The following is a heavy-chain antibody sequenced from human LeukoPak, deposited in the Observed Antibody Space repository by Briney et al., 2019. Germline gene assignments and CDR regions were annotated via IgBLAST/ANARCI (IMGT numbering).Heavy chain of an antibody. J-gene: IGHJ4*02. V-gene: IGHV3-21*01. CDR1: GFTFSSYS. D-gene: IGHD5-24*01. Sequence: PGGSLRLSCAASGFTFSSYSMNWVRQAPGKGLEWVSSISSSSSYIYYADSVKGRFTISRDNAKNSLYLQMNSLRAEDTAAYYCARSQTRWLQSTYWGQGTLVTVSS. CDR3: ARSQTRWLQSTY. CDR2: ISSSSSYI.